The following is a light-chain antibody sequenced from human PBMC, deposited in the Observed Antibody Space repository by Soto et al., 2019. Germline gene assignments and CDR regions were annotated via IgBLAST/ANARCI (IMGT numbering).Light chain of an antibody. CDR3: MQGTHWPPT. CDR1: RSLVYSDGNAY. CDR2: KAS. J-gene: IGKJ1*01. Sequence: DVVITRSTLYLPVTLGQPASISCRSSRSLVYSDGNAYLNLFHQRPGQSPRRLIYKASNRDSGVPDRFSGSGSGTDFTLHINRVEAEDVGVYYCMQGTHWPPTFGRGTRVEIE. V-gene: IGKV2-30*01.